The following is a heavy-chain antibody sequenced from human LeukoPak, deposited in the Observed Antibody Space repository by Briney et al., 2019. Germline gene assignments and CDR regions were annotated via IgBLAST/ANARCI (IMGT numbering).Heavy chain of an antibody. CDR2: ISAYNGNT. CDR1: GYTFTSYG. V-gene: IGHV1-18*01. D-gene: IGHD3-16*01. CDR3: ARVGGRRPYYYYYYMDV. J-gene: IGHJ6*03. Sequence: GASVKVSCKASGYTFTSYGISWVRQAPGQGLEWMGWISAYNGNTNYAQKLQGRVTMTTDTSTSTAYMELRSLRSDDTAVYYCARVGGRRPYYYYYYMDVWGKGTTVTVSS.